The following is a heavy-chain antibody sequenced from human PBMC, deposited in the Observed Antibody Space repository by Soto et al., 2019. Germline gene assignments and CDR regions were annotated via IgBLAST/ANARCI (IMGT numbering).Heavy chain of an antibody. CDR1: GGSISSYY. J-gene: IGHJ6*03. Sequence: PSETLSLTCTVSGGSISSYYWSWIRQPPGKGLEWIGYIYYSGSTNYNPSLKSRVTISVDTSKNQFSLKLSSVTAADTAVYYCARLVAPPGYYYYYYMDVWGKGTTVTVS. V-gene: IGHV4-59*08. CDR3: ARLVAPPGYYYYYYMDV. D-gene: IGHD5-12*01. CDR2: IYYSGST.